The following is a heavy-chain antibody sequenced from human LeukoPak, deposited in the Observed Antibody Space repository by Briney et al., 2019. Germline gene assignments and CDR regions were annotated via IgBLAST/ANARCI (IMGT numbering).Heavy chain of an antibody. D-gene: IGHD3-22*01. Sequence: PGGSLRLSCAASRFTFSSYAIHWVRQAPGKGLEWVAVISYDGSNKYYADSVKGRFTISRDNSKNTLYLQMNSLRAEDTAVYYCARDLRAYDSSGYPDYWGQGTLVTVSS. CDR1: RFTFSSYA. CDR3: ARDLRAYDSSGYPDY. CDR2: ISYDGSNK. J-gene: IGHJ4*02. V-gene: IGHV3-30*04.